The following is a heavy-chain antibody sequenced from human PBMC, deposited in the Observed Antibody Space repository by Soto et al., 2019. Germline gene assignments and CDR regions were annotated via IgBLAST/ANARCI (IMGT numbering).Heavy chain of an antibody. J-gene: IGHJ2*01. CDR3: ARETCSGWSDYWYFDL. Sequence: SETLSLTCTVSSGSISSGGYYWSWIRQHPGKGLEWIGYIYYSGSTYYNPSLKSRVTISVDTSKNQFSLKLSSVTAADTAVYYCARETCSGWSDYWYFDLWGRGTLVTVSS. CDR1: SGSISSGGYY. D-gene: IGHD6-19*01. V-gene: IGHV4-31*03. CDR2: IYYSGST.